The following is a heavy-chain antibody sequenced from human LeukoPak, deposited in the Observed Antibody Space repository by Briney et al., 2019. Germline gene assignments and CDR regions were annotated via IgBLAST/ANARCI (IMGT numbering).Heavy chain of an antibody. CDR2: ISGSGGST. V-gene: IGHV3-23*01. CDR1: GFTFSSYA. CDR3: APREVPAALDY. J-gene: IGHJ4*02. D-gene: IGHD2-2*01. Sequence: HPGGSLRLSCAASGFTFSSYAMSWVRQAPGKGLEWVSAISGSGGSTYYPDPVKGRFTLSTDNSRNTMYLQTNSLRAEDTAVYYCAPREVPAALDYWGQGTLVTVSS.